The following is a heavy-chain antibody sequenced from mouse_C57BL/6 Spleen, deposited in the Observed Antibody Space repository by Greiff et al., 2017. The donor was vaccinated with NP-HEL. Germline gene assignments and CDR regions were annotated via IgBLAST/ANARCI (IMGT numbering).Heavy chain of an antibody. J-gene: IGHJ4*01. CDR3: ARSYGSSHYAMDY. D-gene: IGHD1-1*01. CDR2: IYPGDGDT. V-gene: IGHV1-80*01. CDR1: GYAFSSYW. Sequence: VQRVESGAELVKPGASVKISCKASGYAFSSYWMNWVKQRPGKGLEWIGQIYPGDGDTNYNGKFKGKATLTADKSSSTAYMQLSSLTSEDSAVYFCARSYGSSHYAMDYWGQGTSVTVSS.